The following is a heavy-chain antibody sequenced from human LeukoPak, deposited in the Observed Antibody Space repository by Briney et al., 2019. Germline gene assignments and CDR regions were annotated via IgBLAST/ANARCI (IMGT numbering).Heavy chain of an antibody. CDR2: INNDGSST. J-gene: IGHJ4*02. Sequence: GGSLRLSCAASGFTFSSHWMHWVRQAPRKGLVWVSRINNDGSSTSYADFVKGRFTISRDNAKNTLYLQMNSLRAEDTAVYYCARLLGSTTSVDYWGQGTPVTVSS. CDR3: ARLLGSTTSVDY. D-gene: IGHD2/OR15-2a*01. CDR1: GFTFSSHW. V-gene: IGHV3-74*01.